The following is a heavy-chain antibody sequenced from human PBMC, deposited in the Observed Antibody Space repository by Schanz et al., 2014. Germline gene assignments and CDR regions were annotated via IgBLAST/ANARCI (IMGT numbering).Heavy chain of an antibody. J-gene: IGHJ6*02. CDR1: GFAFSVYG. CDR2: IWSDGSTK. D-gene: IGHD2-15*01. Sequence: VLLVESGGGLVKPGRSLRLSCAASGFAFSVYGMHWVRQAPGKGPEWVAVIWSDGSTKYYADSVKGRFTISRDNSENTLYLQMNSLSADDTAVFYCAKGMGYCSGGTCYDYYYYGLDVWGQGTTVTVSS. CDR3: AKGMGYCSGGTCYDYYYYGLDV. V-gene: IGHV3-33*06.